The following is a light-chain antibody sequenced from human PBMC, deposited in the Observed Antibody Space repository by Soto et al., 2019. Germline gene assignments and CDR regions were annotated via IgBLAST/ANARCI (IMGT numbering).Light chain of an antibody. J-gene: IGKJ4*01. CDR3: QQSDNLPLT. CDR2: DAS. Sequence: DIQLTQSPSSLSASVGDRVTITCQASQDISNYLNWYQHKPGKAPKLLIYDASNLQTGVPSRFSGSASGTDFTFAISSMQPEDIATYYCQQSDNLPLTFGGGTKVDIK. CDR1: QDISNY. V-gene: IGKV1-33*01.